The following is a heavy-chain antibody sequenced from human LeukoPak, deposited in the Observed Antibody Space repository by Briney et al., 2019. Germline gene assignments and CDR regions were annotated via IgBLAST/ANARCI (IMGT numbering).Heavy chain of an antibody. D-gene: IGHD4-17*01. Sequence: GESLKISCKGSGYRFTSYWISWVRPMPGKGLEWMGRIDPSDSYTNYSPSFQGHVTISADKSISTAYLQWSSLKASDTAMYYCAMYGDYGGRGDYWGQGTLVTVSS. V-gene: IGHV5-10-1*01. CDR1: GYRFTSYW. CDR3: AMYGDYGGRGDY. CDR2: IDPSDSYT. J-gene: IGHJ4*02.